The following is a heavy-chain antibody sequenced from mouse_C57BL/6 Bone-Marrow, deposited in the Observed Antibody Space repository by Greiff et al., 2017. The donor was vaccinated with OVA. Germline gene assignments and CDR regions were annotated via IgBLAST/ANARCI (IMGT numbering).Heavy chain of an antibody. Sequence: EVKLMESGGGLVQPGGSLKLSCAASGFTFSDYGMAWVRQAPRKGPEWVAFISNLAYSIYYADTVTGRFTISRENAKNTLYLEISSLRSEDTAMYYCASPYYSNYYWFAYWGQGTLVTVSA. V-gene: IGHV5-15*01. CDR2: ISNLAYSI. CDR1: GFTFSDYG. D-gene: IGHD2-5*01. CDR3: ASPYYSNYYWFAY. J-gene: IGHJ3*01.